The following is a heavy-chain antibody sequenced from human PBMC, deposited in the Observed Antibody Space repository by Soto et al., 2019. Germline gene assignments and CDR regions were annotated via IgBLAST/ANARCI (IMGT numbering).Heavy chain of an antibody. D-gene: IGHD2-21*02. J-gene: IGHJ4*02. V-gene: IGHV3-48*02. CDR2: ISSNSDTT. CDR1: GFRFSDHS. Sequence: VVSGGGLVYPGGSLRLSCVASGFRFSDHSMNWVRQAPGKGLQWISYISSNSDTTYYADSVKGRFTVSRDNAKNALFLQMNSLRDDDTATYYCARLPKGSLVTAWGQGARVTVSS. CDR3: ARLPKGSLVTA.